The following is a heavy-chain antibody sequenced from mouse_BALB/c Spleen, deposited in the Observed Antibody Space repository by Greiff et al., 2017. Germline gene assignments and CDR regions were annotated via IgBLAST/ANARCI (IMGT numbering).Heavy chain of an antibody. J-gene: IGHJ2*01. V-gene: IGHV5-9-3*01. CDR2: ISSGGSYT. D-gene: IGHD1-1*01. Sequence: EVKVEESGGGLVKPGGSLKLSCAASGFTFSSYAMSWVRQTPEKRLEWVATISSGGSYTYYPDSVKGRFTISRDNAKNTLYLQMSSLRSEDTAMYYCASLYYYGSSYDFDYWGQGTTLTVSS. CDR1: GFTFSSYA. CDR3: ASLYYYGSSYDFDY.